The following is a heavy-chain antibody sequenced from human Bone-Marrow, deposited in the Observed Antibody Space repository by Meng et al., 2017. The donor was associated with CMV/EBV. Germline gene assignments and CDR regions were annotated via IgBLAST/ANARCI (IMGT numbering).Heavy chain of an antibody. V-gene: IGHV1-69*10. CDR2: IIPILGIA. Sequence: SVKVSCKASGGTFSSYGISWVRQAPGQGLEWMGGIIPILGIANYAQKFQGRVTITADKSTNTAYMELSSLRSEGTAVYYCARENYFAYWGQGTLVTVSS. CDR3: ARENYFAY. J-gene: IGHJ4*02. CDR1: GGTFSSYG.